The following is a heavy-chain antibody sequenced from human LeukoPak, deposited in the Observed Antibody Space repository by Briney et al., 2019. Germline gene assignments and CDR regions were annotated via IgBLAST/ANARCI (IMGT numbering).Heavy chain of an antibody. CDR1: GFTFSSYA. D-gene: IGHD3-16*02. CDR2: IRSSGGST. V-gene: IGHV3-23*01. CDR3: AKGNSFTFGGVIVDY. J-gene: IGHJ4*02. Sequence: GGSLRLSCAASGFTFSSYAMSWVRHAPGKGLEWVSAIRSSGGSTYYAASVKGRFTISRDSSKNTLYLQMNSLRADDTAVYYCAKGNSFTFGGVIVDYWGQGTLVTVSS.